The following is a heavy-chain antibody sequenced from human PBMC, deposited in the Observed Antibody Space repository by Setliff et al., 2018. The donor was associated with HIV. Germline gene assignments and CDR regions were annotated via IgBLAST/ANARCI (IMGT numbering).Heavy chain of an antibody. V-gene: IGHV4-59*08. Sequence: PSETLSLTCTVSRGSIKYYFWSWIRQPPGKGLECSGHISYSGTTNYNPSLESRVSISVDTSKNQFSLKLRAVTAADSAVYYCARQGRPGDFDSWGQGTLVTVSS. D-gene: IGHD7-27*01. CDR1: RGSIKYYF. J-gene: IGHJ4*02. CDR3: ARQGRPGDFDS. CDR2: ISYSGTT.